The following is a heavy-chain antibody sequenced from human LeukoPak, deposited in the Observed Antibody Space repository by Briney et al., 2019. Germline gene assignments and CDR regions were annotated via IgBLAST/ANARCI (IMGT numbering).Heavy chain of an antibody. Sequence: GGSLRLSCSASGFTFSSYSMHWVRQAAGKGLEYVSAIGSNGDKTYSADSVKGRFTISRDNSKNTLYLQMSSLRAEDTAVYYCVIFKGYNYGDDYWGQGTLVTVSS. V-gene: IGHV3-64D*06. D-gene: IGHD5-18*01. CDR2: IGSNGDKT. CDR3: VIFKGYNYGDDY. J-gene: IGHJ4*02. CDR1: GFTFSSYS.